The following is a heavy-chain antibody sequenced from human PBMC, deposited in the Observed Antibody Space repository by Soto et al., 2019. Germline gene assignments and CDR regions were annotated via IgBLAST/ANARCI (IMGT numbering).Heavy chain of an antibody. CDR2: IYSGGSGT. J-gene: IGHJ4*02. Sequence: PGGSLRLSCAASGLSVTSNHISWVRQAPGKGLEWVSLIYSGGSGTLYADSVRGRFTVSRDSSQNTVYLHMNSLRVEDTALYYCTRDVAGRAHFVRFDYWGQGTLVTVSS. CDR1: GLSVTSNH. D-gene: IGHD3-3*02. CDR3: TRDVAGRAHFVRFDY. V-gene: IGHV3-53*01.